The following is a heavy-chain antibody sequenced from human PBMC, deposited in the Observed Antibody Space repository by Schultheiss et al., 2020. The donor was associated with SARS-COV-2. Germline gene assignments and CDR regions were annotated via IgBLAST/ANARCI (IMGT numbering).Heavy chain of an antibody. J-gene: IGHJ5*02. V-gene: IGHV4-31*03. Sequence: SQTLSLTCTVSGGSISSGGYYWSWIRQHPGKGLEWIGEINHSGSTNYNPSLKSRVTMSADTSKNQFSLKLSSVTAADTAVYYCVRDDGGYFRTSWFDPWGQGTRVTVSS. CDR2: INHSGST. CDR3: VRDDGGYFRTSWFDP. D-gene: IGHD3-22*01. CDR1: GGSISSGGYY.